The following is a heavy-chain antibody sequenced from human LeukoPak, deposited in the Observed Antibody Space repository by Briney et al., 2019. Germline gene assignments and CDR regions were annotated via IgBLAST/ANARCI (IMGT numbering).Heavy chain of an antibody. V-gene: IGHV4-59*08. Sequence: SETLSLTCTVSGGSISSYYWSWIRQPPGKGLEWIGYIYYSGSTNYNPSLKSRVTISVDTSKNQFSLKLSSVTAADTAVYYCAGQGPYNWNDVPYYFDYWGQGTPVTVSS. D-gene: IGHD1-20*01. CDR3: AGQGPYNWNDVPYYFDY. CDR1: GGSISSYY. CDR2: IYYSGST. J-gene: IGHJ4*02.